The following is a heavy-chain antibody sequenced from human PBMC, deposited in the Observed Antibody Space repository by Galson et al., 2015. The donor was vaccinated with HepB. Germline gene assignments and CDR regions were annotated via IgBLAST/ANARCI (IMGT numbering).Heavy chain of an antibody. J-gene: IGHJ5*02. CDR3: ARGALVGVVGGGQSNWFDP. CDR1: GYTFSNYS. Sequence: SVKVSCKASGYTFSNYSITWVRQAPGQGLEWMGWISPYNRDTNYARKVQDRVTMTIDTFTGTAYMELRSLRSDDTAVYYCARGALVGVVGGGQSNWFDPWRQGTLVTVSP. CDR2: ISPYNRDT. D-gene: IGHD1-26*01. V-gene: IGHV1-18*01.